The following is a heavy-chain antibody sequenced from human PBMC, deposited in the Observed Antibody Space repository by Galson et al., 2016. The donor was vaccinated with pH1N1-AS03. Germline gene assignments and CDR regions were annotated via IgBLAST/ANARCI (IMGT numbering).Heavy chain of an antibody. J-gene: IGHJ4*02. V-gene: IGHV3-30-3*01. CDR1: GFTLSTYS. Sequence: SLRLSCAASGFTLSTYSMHWVRQAPGRGLEWVALISYDGTKKYYADSVRGRFTITRDTSKNTLYLQLNSLRVEDTAVYYCTRGSGSGWYGSYYDYWGQGTLAPVSS. CDR3: TRGSGSGWYGSYYDY. D-gene: IGHD6-19*01. CDR2: ISYDGTKK.